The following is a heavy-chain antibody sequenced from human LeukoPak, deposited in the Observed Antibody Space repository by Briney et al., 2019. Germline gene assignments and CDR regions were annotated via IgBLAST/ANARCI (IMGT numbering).Heavy chain of an antibody. D-gene: IGHD4-11*01. V-gene: IGHV3-21*04. CDR3: SKAGDTNYYRHGDY. CDR1: GFTFDDYA. J-gene: IGHJ4*02. Sequence: GRSLRLSCAASGFTFDDYAMNWVRQAPGKGLEWVSSISSSSTYIYYADSVKGRFTISRDNAKNTVYLQMNNLRGEDTALYYCSKAGDTNYYRHGDYWGQGTLVTVSS. CDR2: ISSSSTYI.